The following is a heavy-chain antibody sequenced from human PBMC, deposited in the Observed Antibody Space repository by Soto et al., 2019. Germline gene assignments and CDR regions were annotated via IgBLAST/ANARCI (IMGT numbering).Heavy chain of an antibody. J-gene: IGHJ5*02. V-gene: IGHV1-8*01. CDR2: MNPNSGNT. D-gene: IGHD1-20*01. CDR1: GYSFSDYD. CDR3: ARDNRYNWNDEGWFDP. Sequence: QVQLVQSGAEVKKPGASVKVSCKASGYSFSDYDINWVRQATGQGPEWMGWMNPNSGNTGYAQKFQGRVTINRNTSINTAYMELSSLGSEDTAVYYCARDNRYNWNDEGWFDPWGQGTLVTVSS.